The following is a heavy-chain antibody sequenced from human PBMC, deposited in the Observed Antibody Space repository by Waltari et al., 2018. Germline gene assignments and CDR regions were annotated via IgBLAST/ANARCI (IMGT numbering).Heavy chain of an antibody. J-gene: IGHJ6*02. CDR2: IYTSGST. Sequence: QVQLQESGPGLVKPSQTLSLTCTVSGGSISSGSYYWSWIRQPAGKGLEWIGYIYTSGSTNSNPSLRSRVTISVDTSKNQFSLKLSSVTAADTAVYYCARVDDYGDYYGMDVWGQGTTVTVSS. CDR1: GGSISSGSYY. D-gene: IGHD4-17*01. CDR3: ARVDDYGDYYGMDV. V-gene: IGHV4-61*09.